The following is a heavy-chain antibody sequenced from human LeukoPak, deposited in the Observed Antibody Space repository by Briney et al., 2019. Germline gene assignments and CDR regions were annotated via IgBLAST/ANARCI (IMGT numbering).Heavy chain of an antibody. J-gene: IGHJ4*02. CDR3: ARDPDDYVWGSYRLDY. Sequence: QSGGCLRLSCAASGFTFSDYYMSWIRQAPGKGLEWVAVISYDGSNKYYADSVKGRFTISRDNSKNTLYLQMNSLRAEDTAVYYCARDPDDYVWGSYRLDYWGQGTLVTVSS. CDR1: GFTFSDYY. D-gene: IGHD3-16*02. CDR2: ISYDGSNK. V-gene: IGHV3-30-3*01.